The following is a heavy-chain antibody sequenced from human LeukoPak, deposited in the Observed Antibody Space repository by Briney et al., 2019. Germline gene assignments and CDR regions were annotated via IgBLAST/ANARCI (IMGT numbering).Heavy chain of an antibody. CDR1: GFTFSSYG. CDR3: ANSMVRGVTQYYYYYYGMDV. V-gene: IGHV3-30*18. D-gene: IGHD3-10*01. J-gene: IGHJ6*02. Sequence: PGGSLRLSCAASGFTFSSYGMHWVRQAPGKGLEWVAVISYDGSNKYYADSVKGRFTISRDNSKNTLYLQMNSLRAEDTAVYYCANSMVRGVTQYYYYYYGMDVWGQGTTVTVSS. CDR2: ISYDGSNK.